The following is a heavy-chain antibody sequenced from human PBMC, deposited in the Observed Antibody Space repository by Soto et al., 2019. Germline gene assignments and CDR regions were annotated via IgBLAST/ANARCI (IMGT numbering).Heavy chain of an antibody. CDR2: SDRTGRAI. CDR1: GFSISNHE. CDR3: ARDLTGYAMDV. J-gene: IGHJ6*02. Sequence: EVKLVESGGDLVQPGGSLRLSCVPSGFSISNHEMDWVRQAPGKGLEWISYSDRTGRAIYYADSVKDRLIISRDNAKNSLYLQMNGLRAEDTAIYYCARDLTGYAMDVWGQGTTVTVSS. D-gene: IGHD3-9*01. V-gene: IGHV3-48*03.